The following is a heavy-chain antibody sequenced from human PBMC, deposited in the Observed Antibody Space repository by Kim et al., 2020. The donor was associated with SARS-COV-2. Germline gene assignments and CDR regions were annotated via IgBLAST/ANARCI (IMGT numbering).Heavy chain of an antibody. D-gene: IGHD3-3*01. CDR1: GFTFSSYA. J-gene: IGHJ4*02. Sequence: PGGSLRLSCAASGFTFSSYAMSWVRQAPGKGLEWVSFISGSGDKTYYADSVKGRVTISRDNSKSTLYLQMNSLRAEDTAVYYCAVKGAFGSGYGGQGTLVTVSS. V-gene: IGHV3-23*01. CDR2: ISGSGDKT. CDR3: AVKGAFGSGY.